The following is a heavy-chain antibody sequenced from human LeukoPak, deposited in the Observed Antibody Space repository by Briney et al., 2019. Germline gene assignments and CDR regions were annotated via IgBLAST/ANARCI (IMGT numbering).Heavy chain of an antibody. CDR1: GFTFSSYE. CDR3: ARVGLGYCSSTSCYTDYYYYYMDV. J-gene: IGHJ6*03. V-gene: IGHV3-48*03. Sequence: GGSLRLSCAASGFTFSSYEMNWVRQAPGKGLEWVSYISSSGSTIYYADSVKGRFTISRDNAKNSLYLQMNSLRAEDTAVYYCARVGLGYCSSTSCYTDYYYYYMDVWGKGTTVTVSS. CDR2: ISSSGSTI. D-gene: IGHD2-2*02.